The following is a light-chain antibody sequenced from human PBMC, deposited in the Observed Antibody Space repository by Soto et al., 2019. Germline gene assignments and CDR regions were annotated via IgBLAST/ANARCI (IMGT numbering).Light chain of an antibody. J-gene: IGKJ4*01. Sequence: DIPMTQSPSSLSASVGDRVTITCRASQGISNYLAWYQQIPGKVPKLLISAASTLQSGVPSRFSGSGSGTDFTLTISSLQPEDVATYYCQKYTNVPTFGGGTKAEIK. V-gene: IGKV1-27*01. CDR1: QGISNY. CDR2: AAS. CDR3: QKYTNVPT.